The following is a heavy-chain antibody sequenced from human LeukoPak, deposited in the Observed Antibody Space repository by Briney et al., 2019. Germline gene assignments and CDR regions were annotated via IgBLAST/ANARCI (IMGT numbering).Heavy chain of an antibody. V-gene: IGHV3-23*01. D-gene: IGHD3-10*01. CDR1: GFTFGSYG. Sequence: GGSLRLSCAASGFTFGSYGMSWVRQAPGKGLEWVSAISGSGGSTYYADSVKGRFTISRDNSKNTLYLQMNSLRAEDTAVYYCAKGLRGVITIRGSFDYWGQGTLVTVSS. CDR3: AKGLRGVITIRGSFDY. J-gene: IGHJ4*02. CDR2: ISGSGGST.